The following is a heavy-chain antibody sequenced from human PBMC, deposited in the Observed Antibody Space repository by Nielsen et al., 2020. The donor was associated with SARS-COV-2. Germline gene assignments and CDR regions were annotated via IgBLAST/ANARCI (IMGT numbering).Heavy chain of an antibody. D-gene: IGHD3-22*01. V-gene: IGHV3-53*01. CDR2: LYSAGNT. CDR1: GLTVSSNY. CDR3: AGVSRDYYYGGFDS. Sequence: GGSLRLSCAASGLTVSSNYMTWVRWAPGKGLEWVSVLYSAGNTYYTDSVQGRFTISRDNSENTLYLQMNSLRAEDTAVYYCAGVSRDYYYGGFDSWGQGTLVTVSS. J-gene: IGHJ4*02.